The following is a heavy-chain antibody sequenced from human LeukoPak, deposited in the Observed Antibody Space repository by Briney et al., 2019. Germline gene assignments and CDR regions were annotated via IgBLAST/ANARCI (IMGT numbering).Heavy chain of an antibody. D-gene: IGHD3-10*01. CDR2: INPNSGGT. CDR1: GYTFTGYY. Sequence: ASVKVSCKASGYTFTGYYMHWVRPAPGQGLEWMGRINPNSGGTNYAQKFQGRVTMTRDTSISTAYMELSRLRSDDTAVYYCARGYYGSGSYYNFDYWGQGTLVTVSS. J-gene: IGHJ4*02. V-gene: IGHV1-2*06. CDR3: ARGYYGSGSYYNFDY.